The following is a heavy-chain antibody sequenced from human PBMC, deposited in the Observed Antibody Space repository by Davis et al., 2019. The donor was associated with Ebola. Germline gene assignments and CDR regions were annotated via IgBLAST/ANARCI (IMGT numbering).Heavy chain of an antibody. J-gene: IGHJ3*01. Sequence: GGLRLSCAASGFVFSNYVMSWVRRAPGKGLEWVSTLGLSADTYYADSVKGRFTIYRDNSKNTLHLQMNSLRVEDTAIYYCAKDTSNVWFDVWGQGTMVTVAS. CDR3: AKDTSNVWFDV. CDR1: GFVFSNYV. V-gene: IGHV3-23*01. CDR2: LGLSADT. D-gene: IGHD6-19*01.